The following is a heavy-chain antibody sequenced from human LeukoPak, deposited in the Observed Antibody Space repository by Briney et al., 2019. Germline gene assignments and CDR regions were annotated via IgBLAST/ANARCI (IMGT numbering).Heavy chain of an antibody. Sequence: PGGSLRLSCAASGFSVSSNYMNWVRQGPGKGLEWVSVIYSGGSTYYADSVKGRFTISRDNSKNTLYLQMNSLRAEDTAVYYCAREVGASYGMDVWGQGTTVTVSS. CDR1: GFSVSSNY. J-gene: IGHJ6*02. CDR3: AREVGASYGMDV. V-gene: IGHV3-53*01. CDR2: IYSGGST. D-gene: IGHD1-26*01.